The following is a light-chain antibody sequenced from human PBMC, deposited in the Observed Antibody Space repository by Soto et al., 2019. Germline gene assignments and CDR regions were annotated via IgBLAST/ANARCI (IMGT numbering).Light chain of an antibody. Sequence: DIQMTQSPSTLSASVGDRVTITCRASQSISNWLAWYQQKPGKAPKLLIYKASSLESGVPSRFSGSGSGTEFTLTISSLQPDDFATYYCQQYNSYSRTFGQGTKVAIK. CDR3: QQYNSYSRT. CDR2: KAS. V-gene: IGKV1-5*03. CDR1: QSISNW. J-gene: IGKJ1*01.